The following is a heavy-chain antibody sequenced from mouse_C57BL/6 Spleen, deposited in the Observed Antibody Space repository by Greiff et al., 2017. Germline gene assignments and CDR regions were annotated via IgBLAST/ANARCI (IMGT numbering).Heavy chain of an antibody. CDR3: APLTAVVAEGFDD. CDR2: IYPGDGDT. D-gene: IGHD1-1*01. V-gene: IGHV1-82*01. CDR1: GYAFSSSW. Sequence: QVQLQQSGPELVKPGASVKISCKASGYAFSSSWMNWVKQRPGKGLEWIGRIYPGDGDTNYNGKFKGKATLTADKSYSTAYMQLSSLTSEDSAVYFCAPLTAVVAEGFDDWGQGTTLTVSS. J-gene: IGHJ2*01.